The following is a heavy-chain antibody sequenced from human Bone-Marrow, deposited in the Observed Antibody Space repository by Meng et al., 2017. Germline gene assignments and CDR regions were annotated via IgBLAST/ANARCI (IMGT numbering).Heavy chain of an antibody. Sequence: GESLKISCAASGFTFSNAWMTWVRQAPGKGLEWVGRIKRNRDGGTIDYAARVKGRFTISRDESKNTLYLQMDSLITEDTAVYFCATGAAAADHWGQGTLVTVSS. CDR3: ATGAAAADH. CDR2: IKRNRDGGTI. CDR1: GFTFSNAW. D-gene: IGHD6-13*01. V-gene: IGHV3-15*01. J-gene: IGHJ4*02.